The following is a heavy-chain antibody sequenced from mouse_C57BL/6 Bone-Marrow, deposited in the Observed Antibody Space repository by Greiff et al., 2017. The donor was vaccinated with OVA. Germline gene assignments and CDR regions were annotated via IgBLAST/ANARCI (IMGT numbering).Heavy chain of an antibody. D-gene: IGHD1-1*01. CDR3: APYYYGYYFDY. CDR2: IWWGDGK. V-gene: IGHV8-8*01. J-gene: IGHJ2*01. CDR1: GFSLSTFGMG. Sequence: QVQLKESGPGILQPSQTLSLTCSFSGFSLSTFGMGVGWIRQPSGKGLEWLAHIWWGDGKYYNQALKSRITISKDTSKNQVFLKIANVDTADTATYDCAPYYYGYYFDYWGQGTTLTVSS.